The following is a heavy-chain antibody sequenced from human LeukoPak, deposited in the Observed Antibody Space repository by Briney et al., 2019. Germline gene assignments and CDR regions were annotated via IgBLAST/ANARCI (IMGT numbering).Heavy chain of an antibody. CDR2: INPSGGTT. CDR1: GYTFTSYH. CDR3: ARGRGYSGSLRDY. J-gene: IGHJ4*02. V-gene: IGHV1-46*01. D-gene: IGHD1-26*01. Sequence: APVKVSCKASGYTFTSYHMHWVRQAPGQGLEWMGIINPSGGTTNYAQKFRGRVTMTRNTSISTAYMELSSLRSEDTAVYYCARGRGYSGSLRDYWGQGTLVTVSS.